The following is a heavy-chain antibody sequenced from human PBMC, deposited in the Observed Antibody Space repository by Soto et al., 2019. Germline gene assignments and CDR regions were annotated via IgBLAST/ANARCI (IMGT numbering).Heavy chain of an antibody. D-gene: IGHD2-21*02. Sequence: QVQLQESGPGLVNPSQTLSLTCTVSGGSISSGGYYWSWIRQHPGKGLEWIGYIYYSGSTYYNPSLKSRVTISVDTSKNQFSLKLSSVTAADTAVYNCARVCGGDCHYGMDVWGQGTTVTVSS. V-gene: IGHV4-31*03. CDR1: GGSISSGGYY. CDR2: IYYSGST. J-gene: IGHJ6*02. CDR3: ARVCGGDCHYGMDV.